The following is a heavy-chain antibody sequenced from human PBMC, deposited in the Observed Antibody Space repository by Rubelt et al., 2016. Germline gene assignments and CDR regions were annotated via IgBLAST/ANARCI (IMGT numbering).Heavy chain of an antibody. V-gene: IGHV1-18*01. D-gene: IGHD3-10*01. J-gene: IGHJ6*02. CDR1: GYTFNSYG. Sequence: QVQLVQSGAEVKKPGASVKVSCKASGYTFNSYGISWLRQAPGQGLEWMGWISVYNGNPNYAQKLQVRVTMTTDTSTSTADMELRSLRSDDTAVYYCARGTMVRGAPDVWGQGTTVTVSS. CDR3: ARGTMVRGAPDV. CDR2: ISVYNGNP.